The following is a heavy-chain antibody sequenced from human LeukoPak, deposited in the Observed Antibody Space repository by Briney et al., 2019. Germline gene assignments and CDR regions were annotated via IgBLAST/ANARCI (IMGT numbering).Heavy chain of an antibody. Sequence: SGPALVKPTQTLTLTCTFSGFSLSTSGMCVSWIRQPPGKALEWLARIDWDDDRYYSTSLKTRLTISKDTSKNQVVLTMTNMDPVDTATYYCARVVTATRTFDYWGQGTLVTVSS. CDR2: IDWDDDR. CDR3: ARVVTATRTFDY. D-gene: IGHD2-21*02. CDR1: GFSLSTSGMC. J-gene: IGHJ4*02. V-gene: IGHV2-70*11.